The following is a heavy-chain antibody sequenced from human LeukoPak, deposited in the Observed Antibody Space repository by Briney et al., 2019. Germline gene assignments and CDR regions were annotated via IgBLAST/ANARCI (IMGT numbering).Heavy chain of an antibody. CDR1: GGTFSSYA. D-gene: IGHD5-18*01. CDR3: ASSWIQLWLRGSFDY. Sequence: SVKVSCKASGGTFSSYAISWVRQAPGQGLEWMGGIIPIFGTANYAQKFQGRVTITADESTSTAYMELSSLRSEDTAVYYCASSWIQLWLRGSFDYWGQGTLVTVSS. J-gene: IGHJ4*02. V-gene: IGHV1-69*13. CDR2: IIPIFGTA.